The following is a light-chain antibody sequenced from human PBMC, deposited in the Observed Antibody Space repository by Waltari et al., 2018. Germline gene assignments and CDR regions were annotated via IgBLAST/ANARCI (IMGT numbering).Light chain of an antibody. J-gene: IGLJ3*02. CDR3: NSRDISGNHWV. CDR1: SLRKSI. Sequence: SSALTQDPAVSVALGQTVRITCQGESLRKSIASWYQPKPGQAPVLVVFVVGNRPSGIPDRFSGSNSGNTAFLTITGAQADDEADYYCNSRDISGNHWVFGGGTRLTVL. CDR2: VVG. V-gene: IGLV3-19*01.